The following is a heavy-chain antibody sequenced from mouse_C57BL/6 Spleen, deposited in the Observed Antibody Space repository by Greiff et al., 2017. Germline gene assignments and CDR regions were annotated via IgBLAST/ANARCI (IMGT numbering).Heavy chain of an antibody. J-gene: IGHJ2*01. CDR1: GYTFTDYE. V-gene: IGHV1-15*01. Sequence: QVHVKQSGAELVRPGASVTLSCKASGYTFTDYEMHWVKQTPVHGLEWIGAIDPETGGTAYNQKFKGKAILTADKSSSTAYMELRSLTSEDSAVYYCTRRSGYWGQGTTLTVSS. CDR2: IDPETGGT. CDR3: TRRSGY.